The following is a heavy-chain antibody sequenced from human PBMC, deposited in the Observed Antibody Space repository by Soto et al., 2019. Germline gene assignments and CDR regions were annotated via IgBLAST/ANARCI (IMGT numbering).Heavy chain of an antibody. J-gene: IGHJ5*02. CDR2: IYYSGST. D-gene: IGHD3-9*01. CDR3: AEVTISRFDP. Sequence: PSETLSLTCTVSGGSIGSYYWSWIRQPPGKGLEWIGYIYYSGSTNYNPSLKSRVTISVDTSKNQFSLKLSSVTAADTAVYYCAEVTISRFDPWGQGTLVTVSS. CDR1: GGSIGSYY. V-gene: IGHV4-59*08.